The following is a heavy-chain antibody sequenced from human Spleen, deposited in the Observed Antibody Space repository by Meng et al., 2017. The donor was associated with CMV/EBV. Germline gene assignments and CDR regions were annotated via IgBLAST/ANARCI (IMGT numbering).Heavy chain of an antibody. CDR1: GFTFSDYY. CDR2: ISSSSSYT. V-gene: IGHV3-11*05. CDR3: ARAGLTGRVSSSWYFDY. J-gene: IGHJ4*02. Sequence: QVQLVESGGGLVKPGGSLRLSCAASGFTFSDYYMSWIRQAPGKGLEWVSYISSSSSYTNYADSVKGRFTISRDNAKNSLYLQMNSLRAEDTAVYYCARAGLTGRVSSSWYFDYWGQGTLVTVSS. D-gene: IGHD6-13*01.